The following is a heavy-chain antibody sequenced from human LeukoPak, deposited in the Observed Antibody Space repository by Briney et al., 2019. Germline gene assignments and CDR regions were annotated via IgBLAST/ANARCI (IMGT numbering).Heavy chain of an antibody. Sequence: GSSVKVSCKASGGTFSSYAISWVRQAPGQGLEWMGGIIPIFGTANYAQKFQGRVTITADESTSTAYMELSSLRSEDTAVYYCAREYHYDSSGFPGHWGQGTLVTVSS. CDR3: AREYHYDSSGFPGH. D-gene: IGHD3-22*01. CDR2: IIPIFGTA. V-gene: IGHV1-69*01. CDR1: GGTFSSYA. J-gene: IGHJ4*02.